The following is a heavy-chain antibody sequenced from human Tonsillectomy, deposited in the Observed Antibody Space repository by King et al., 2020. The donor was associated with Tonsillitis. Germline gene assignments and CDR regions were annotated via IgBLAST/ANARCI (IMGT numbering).Heavy chain of an antibody. Sequence: VQLVESGGGLIQPAGSLRLSCAASGFTVSGSYMSWVRQAPGKGLEWVSVIYSGGTTYYADSVRGRFTISRDNSRNTLSLQMNSLRAEDTATYNCARGSGRAFDYWGQGTLVTVSS. V-gene: IGHV3-53*01. D-gene: IGHD1-26*01. CDR3: ARGSGRAFDY. J-gene: IGHJ4*02. CDR1: GFTVSGSY. CDR2: IYSGGTT.